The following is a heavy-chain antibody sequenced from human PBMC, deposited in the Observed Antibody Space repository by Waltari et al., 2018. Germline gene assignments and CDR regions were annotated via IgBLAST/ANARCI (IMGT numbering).Heavy chain of an antibody. CDR2: INYDGSQK. D-gene: IGHD2-2*01. V-gene: IGHV3-7*01. CDR1: GFTFSRYW. Sequence: VPLVESGGVLVQPVGSLRLSCGASGFTFSRYWMSWVRQTPGKGLEWVANINYDGSQKYYVDSVKGRFTISRDNAKNSVYLQMNSLRVEDTAVYYCAKSRGFEYWGQGTLITVSS. CDR3: AKSRGFEY. J-gene: IGHJ4*02.